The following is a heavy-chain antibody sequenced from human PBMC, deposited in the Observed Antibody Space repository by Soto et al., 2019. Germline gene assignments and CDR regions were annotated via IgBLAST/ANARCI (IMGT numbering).Heavy chain of an antibody. Sequence: GGSLRLSCAASGFTFSSYGMHWVRQAPGKGLEWVAVIWYDGSKKDYADSVKGRFTISRDNSKNTLYLQMNSLRAEDTAVYYCARDNNILTGYLDYWGQGTPVTVSS. CDR1: GFTFSSYG. CDR2: IWYDGSKK. J-gene: IGHJ4*02. V-gene: IGHV3-33*01. D-gene: IGHD3-9*01. CDR3: ARDNNILTGYLDY.